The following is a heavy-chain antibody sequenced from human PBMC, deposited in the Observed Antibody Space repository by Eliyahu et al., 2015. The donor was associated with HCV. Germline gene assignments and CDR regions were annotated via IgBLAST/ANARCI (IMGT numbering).Heavy chain of an antibody. Sequence: EVQLVQSGAEFKKPGESLKISCMASGYRFAAQWIGWVRQVPGKGPEWVGIIYPDDSDTRYSPSFRGQVTISVDKSTSTSYLQWGRLKDSDTAIYYCARQGVINAWDFWGQGTLVTVSS. CDR1: GYRFAAQW. D-gene: IGHD3-10*01. J-gene: IGHJ4*02. V-gene: IGHV5-51*01. CDR3: ARQGVINAWDF. CDR2: IYPDDSDT.